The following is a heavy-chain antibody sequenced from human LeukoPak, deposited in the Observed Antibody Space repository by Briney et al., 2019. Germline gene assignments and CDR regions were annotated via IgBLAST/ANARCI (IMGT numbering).Heavy chain of an antibody. CDR2: IKQDGSEK. CDR3: ARDRSLWLVFGSPYYFDY. CDR1: GFTFSSYG. V-gene: IGHV3-7*01. D-gene: IGHD6-19*01. J-gene: IGHJ4*02. Sequence: QSGGSLRLSCAASGFTFSSYGMSWVRQAPGKGLEWVANIKQDGSEKYYVDSVKGRFTISRDNAKNSLYLQMNSLRAEDTAVYYCARDRSLWLVFGSPYYFDYWGQGTLVTVSS.